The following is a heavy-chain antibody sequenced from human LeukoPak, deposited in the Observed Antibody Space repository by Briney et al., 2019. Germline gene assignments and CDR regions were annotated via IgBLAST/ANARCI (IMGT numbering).Heavy chain of an antibody. CDR2: RYHSGST. V-gene: IGHV4-39*07. CDR1: GGSIRTSTYY. J-gene: IGHJ4*02. D-gene: IGHD3-10*01. CDR3: ARGDTMVRVVYDVDL. Sequence: SETLSLTCSVSGGSIRTSTYYWGWIRQPPGKGLEWTGSRYHSGSTYYNPYLTSRVTISVDTSKNHFSLKLSSVTGGDAAVYLCARGDTMVRVVYDVDLGGQGT.